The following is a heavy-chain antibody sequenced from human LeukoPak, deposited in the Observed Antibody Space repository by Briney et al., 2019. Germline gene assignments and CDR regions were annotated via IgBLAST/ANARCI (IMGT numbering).Heavy chain of an antibody. J-gene: IGHJ4*02. Sequence: PSQTLSLTCAISGDSVSSKSVSWSWIRQSPSGGLEFLGRTRYRSTWMTFYSLSVQSRMTINADTSRNHVSLRLNSVTPEDTALYYCVRDSNWGFDYWGQGTLVTVSS. CDR1: GDSVSSKSVS. D-gene: IGHD7-27*01. CDR2: TRYRSTWMT. V-gene: IGHV6-1*01. CDR3: VRDSNWGFDY.